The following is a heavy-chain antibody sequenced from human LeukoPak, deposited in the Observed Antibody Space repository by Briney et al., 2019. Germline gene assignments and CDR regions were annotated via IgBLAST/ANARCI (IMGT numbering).Heavy chain of an antibody. J-gene: IGHJ4*02. Sequence: GGSLRLSCAASGFTFSSYGVHWVRQAPGKGLGWVAVISYDGGSKYYADSVKGRFTISRDNSKNTLYLQMNSLRGEDTAVYYCAKVGEQLADYWGQGTLVTVSS. V-gene: IGHV3-30*18. CDR2: ISYDGGSK. D-gene: IGHD6-13*01. CDR1: GFTFSSYG. CDR3: AKVGEQLADY.